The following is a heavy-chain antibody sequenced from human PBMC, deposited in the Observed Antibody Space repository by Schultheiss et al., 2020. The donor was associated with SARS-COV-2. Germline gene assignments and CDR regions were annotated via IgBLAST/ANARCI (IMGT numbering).Heavy chain of an antibody. D-gene: IGHD6-19*01. CDR1: GFTFSDYY. V-gene: IGHV3-11*06. J-gene: IGHJ5*02. CDR3: ARAVAGTALGFDP. CDR2: ISSSSSYT. Sequence: GGSLRLSCTASGFTFSDYYMSWIRQAPGKGLEWVSYISSSSSYTNYADSVKGRFTISRDNAKNSLYLQMNSLRDEDTAVYYCARAVAGTALGFDPWGQGTLVTVSS.